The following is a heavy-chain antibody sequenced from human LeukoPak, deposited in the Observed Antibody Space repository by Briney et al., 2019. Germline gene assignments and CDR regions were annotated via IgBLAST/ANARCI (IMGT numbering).Heavy chain of an antibody. CDR2: ISGSGGST. J-gene: IGHJ4*02. CDR1: GFTFSSYA. CDR3: AKDPGQWELHRYGY. V-gene: IGHV3-23*01. Sequence: GGSLILSCGASGFTFSSYAIGWVRQARGKVLEWVSAISGSGGSTYYADSVNRRFTISRDNSKNTQYLQMNSLRAEDTAVYYCAKDPGQWELHRYGYWGQGTLVTLSS. D-gene: IGHD1-26*01.